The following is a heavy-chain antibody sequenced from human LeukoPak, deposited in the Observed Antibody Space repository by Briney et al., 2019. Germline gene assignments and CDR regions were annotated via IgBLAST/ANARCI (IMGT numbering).Heavy chain of an antibody. CDR2: IYYSGST. D-gene: IGHD1-26*01. V-gene: IGHV4-59*12. CDR1: GGSISSYY. CDR3: ARVYELPNWFDP. J-gene: IGHJ5*02. Sequence: SETLSLTCTVSGGSISSYYWSWIRQPPGKGLEWIGYIYYSGSTNYNPSLKSRVTISVDTSKNQFSLKLSSVTAADTAVYYCARVYELPNWFDPWGQGTLVTVSS.